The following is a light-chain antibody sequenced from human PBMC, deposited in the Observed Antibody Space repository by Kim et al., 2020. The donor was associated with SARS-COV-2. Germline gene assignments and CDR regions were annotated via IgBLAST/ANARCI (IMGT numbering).Light chain of an antibody. CDR1: QSVSNN. J-gene: IGKJ2*01. Sequence: LSVSPGERATLSCRASQSVSNNLAWYQQRPGQAPRLLIFGASTRATGIPARFSGSGSGTEFTLTISSLQSEDFALYYCQQYKDWYTFGQGTKLEI. CDR2: GAS. CDR3: QQYKDWYT. V-gene: IGKV3D-15*01.